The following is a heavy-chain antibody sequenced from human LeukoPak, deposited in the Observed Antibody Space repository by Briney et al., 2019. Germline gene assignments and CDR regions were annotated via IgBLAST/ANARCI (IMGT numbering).Heavy chain of an antibody. D-gene: IGHD3-22*01. J-gene: IGHJ4*02. Sequence: ASVKVSCKSSGYTFTSYGISWVRQAPGQGLEWMGWISAYNGNTNYAQKLQGRVTMTTDTSTSTAYMELRSLRSDDTAVYYCARSGSSGLYHRLYYFDYWGQGTLVTVSS. V-gene: IGHV1-18*01. CDR1: GYTFTSYG. CDR2: ISAYNGNT. CDR3: ARSGSSGLYHRLYYFDY.